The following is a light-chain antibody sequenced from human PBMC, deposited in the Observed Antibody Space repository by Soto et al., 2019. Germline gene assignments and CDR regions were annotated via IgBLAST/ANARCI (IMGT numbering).Light chain of an antibody. CDR3: CSYAGSSPVV. J-gene: IGLJ2*01. Sequence: QSALTQRRSVSGSPGQSVTISCTGTSSDVGGYNYVSWYQQHPGKAPKLMIYDVSKRPSGVPDRFSGSKSGNTASLTISGLQAEDEVDYYCCSYAGSSPVVFGGGTKVTVL. V-gene: IGLV2-11*01. CDR1: SSDVGGYNY. CDR2: DVS.